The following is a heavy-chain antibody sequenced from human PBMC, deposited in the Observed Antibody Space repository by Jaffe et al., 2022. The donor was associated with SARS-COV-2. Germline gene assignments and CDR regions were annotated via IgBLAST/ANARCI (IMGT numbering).Heavy chain of an antibody. D-gene: IGHD1-26*01. CDR1: GGSISSSSYY. J-gene: IGHJ3*02. V-gene: IGHV4-39*02. CDR3: ATDGIVGWELLRGALAFDI. CDR2: IYYSGST. Sequence: QLQLQESGPGLVKPSETLSLTCTVSGGSISSSSYYWGWIRQPPGKGLEWIGSIYYSGSTYYNPSLKSRVTISVDTSKNQFSLKLSSVTAADTAVYYCATDGIVGWELLRGALAFDIWGQGTMVTVSS.